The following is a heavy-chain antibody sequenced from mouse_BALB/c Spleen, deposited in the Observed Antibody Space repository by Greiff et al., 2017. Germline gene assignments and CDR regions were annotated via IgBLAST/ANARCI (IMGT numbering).Heavy chain of an antibody. CDR2: ISDGGSYT. CDR3: ARSWDGYAMDY. CDR1: GFTFSDYY. Sequence: EVHLVESGGGLVKPGGSLKLSCAASGFTFSDYYMYWVRQTPEKRLEWVATISDGGSYTYYPDSVKGRFTISRDNAKNNLYLQMSSLKSEDTAMYYCARSWDGYAMDYWGQGTSVTVSS. D-gene: IGHD4-1*01. J-gene: IGHJ4*01. V-gene: IGHV5-4*02.